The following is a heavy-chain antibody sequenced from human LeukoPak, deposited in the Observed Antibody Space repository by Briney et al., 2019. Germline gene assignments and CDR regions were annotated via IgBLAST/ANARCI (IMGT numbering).Heavy chain of an antibody. J-gene: IGHJ4*02. CDR1: GGSFSSYY. D-gene: IGHD5-12*01. CDR3: ARESSGYVGY. CDR2: INHSEGT. Sequence: SETLSLTCAVYGGSFSSYYWSWIRQPPGKGLEWIGEINHSEGTNYNPSLKSRVTMSLDTSKNQFSLNLSSVTAADTAVYYCARESSGYVGYWGQGTLVTVSS. V-gene: IGHV4-34*01.